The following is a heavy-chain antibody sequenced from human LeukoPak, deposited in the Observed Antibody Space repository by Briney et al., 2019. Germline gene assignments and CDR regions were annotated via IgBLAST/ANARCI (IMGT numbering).Heavy chain of an antibody. CDR1: GFIFSSYS. Sequence: GGSLRLSCAASGFIFSSYSMNWVRQAPGKGLEWVSSISGSSSYIYYADSVKGRFTISRDNARNSLYLQMNGLRAEDTAVYYCASGVYYDNWGQGTLVTVSP. CDR3: ASGVYYDN. CDR2: ISGSSSYI. J-gene: IGHJ4*02. D-gene: IGHD3-9*01. V-gene: IGHV3-21*03.